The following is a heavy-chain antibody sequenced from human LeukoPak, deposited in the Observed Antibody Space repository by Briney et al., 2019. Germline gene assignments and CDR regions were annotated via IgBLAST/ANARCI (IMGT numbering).Heavy chain of an antibody. J-gene: IGHJ4*02. CDR3: AKDSSPYYYDSSGYPK. V-gene: IGHV3-9*01. Sequence: PGRSLRLSCAASGFTFDDYAMHWVRQAPGKGLEWVSGISWNSGSIGYADSVKGRFTISRDNAKNSLYLQMNSLRAEDTALYYCAKDSSPYYYDSSGYPKWGQGTLVTVSS. D-gene: IGHD3-22*01. CDR1: GFTFDDYA. CDR2: ISWNSGSI.